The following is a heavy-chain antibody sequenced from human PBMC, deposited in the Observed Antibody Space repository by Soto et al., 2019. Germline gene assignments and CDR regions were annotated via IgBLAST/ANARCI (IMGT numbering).Heavy chain of an antibody. Sequence: QDRVTMTTDTSTSTAYMELRSLRSDDTAVYYCARDPGTDFDYWGQGTLVTVSS. D-gene: IGHD1-1*01. J-gene: IGHJ4*02. CDR3: ARDPGTDFDY. V-gene: IGHV1-18*01.